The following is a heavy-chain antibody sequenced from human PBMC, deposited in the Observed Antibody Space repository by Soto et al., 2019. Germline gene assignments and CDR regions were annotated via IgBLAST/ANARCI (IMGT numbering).Heavy chain of an antibody. CDR2: IDPSDSYT. CDR3: ARHLAMIVVVKDYYYGMDV. CDR1: GYSFTSYW. V-gene: IGHV5-10-1*01. D-gene: IGHD3-22*01. Sequence: GESLKISCKGSGYSFTSYWISWVRQMPGKGLEWMGRIDPSDSYTNYSPSFHGHVTISADKSISTAYLQWSSLKASDTAMYYCARHLAMIVVVKDYYYGMDVWGQGTTVTVSS. J-gene: IGHJ6*02.